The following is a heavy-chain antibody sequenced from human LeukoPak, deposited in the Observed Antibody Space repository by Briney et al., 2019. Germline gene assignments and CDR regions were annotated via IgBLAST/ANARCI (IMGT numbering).Heavy chain of an antibody. D-gene: IGHD1-26*01. J-gene: IGHJ4*02. Sequence: TGGSLRLSCAASGFTFGDYAMHWVRQAPGKGLEWVSGISWNSGSIGYADSVKGRFTISRDNAKNSLYLQMNSLRAEDTALYYCAKARAASGSYYGFDYWGQGTLVTVSS. V-gene: IGHV3-9*01. CDR1: GFTFGDYA. CDR3: AKARAASGSYYGFDY. CDR2: ISWNSGSI.